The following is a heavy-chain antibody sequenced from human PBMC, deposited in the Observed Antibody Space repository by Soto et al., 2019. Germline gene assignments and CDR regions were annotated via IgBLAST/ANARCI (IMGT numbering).Heavy chain of an antibody. CDR2: IFPRDFDT. V-gene: IGHV5-51*01. J-gene: IGHJ4*02. Sequence: GESLKISCQGSGYTFSSYWIAWVRQMPGKGLEWMGIIFPRDFDTRYSPSFQGHVTISVDKSINTAYLQWSILRASDPAMYYCARGYNRGWSIHPYYIHFSGPGTLVTVST. CDR1: GYTFSSYW. CDR3: ARGYNRGWSIHPYYIHF. D-gene: IGHD6-19*01.